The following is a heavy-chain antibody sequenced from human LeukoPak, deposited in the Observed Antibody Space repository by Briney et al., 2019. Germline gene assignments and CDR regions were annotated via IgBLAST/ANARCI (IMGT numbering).Heavy chain of an antibody. D-gene: IGHD3-3*01. CDR3: ARLLDFWSGSADY. V-gene: IGHV3-7*01. CDR1: GFTFSSYW. Sequence: PGGSLRLSCAASGFTFSSYWMSWVRQAPGKGLEWVANIKQDGSEKYYVDSVKGRFTISGDNAKNSLYLQMNSLRAEDTAVYYCARLLDFWSGSADYWGQGTLVTVSS. CDR2: IKQDGSEK. J-gene: IGHJ4*02.